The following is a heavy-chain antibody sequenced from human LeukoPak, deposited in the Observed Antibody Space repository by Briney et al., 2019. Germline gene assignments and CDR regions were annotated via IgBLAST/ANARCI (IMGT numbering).Heavy chain of an antibody. V-gene: IGHV1-2*06. CDR1: GYTFTGYY. D-gene: IGHD6-6*01. CDR3: AAYPPFGIAARPSTGEVYLDY. Sequence: ASVKVSCKASGYTFTGYYMHWVRQAPGQGLEWMGRINPNRGGTNYAQKFQGRVTMTRDTSISTAYMELSRLRSDDTAVYYCAAYPPFGIAARPSTGEVYLDYWGQGTLVTVSS. J-gene: IGHJ4*02. CDR2: INPNRGGT.